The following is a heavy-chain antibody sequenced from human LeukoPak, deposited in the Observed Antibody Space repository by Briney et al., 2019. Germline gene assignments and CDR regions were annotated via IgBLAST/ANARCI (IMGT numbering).Heavy chain of an antibody. J-gene: IGHJ3*02. CDR3: ARERIAARPDAFDI. CDR1: GFTFSSYS. CDR2: ISSRSSTI. Sequence: PGGSLRLSCAASGFTFSSYSMNWVRQAPGKGLEWVSYISSRSSTIYYADSVKGRFTISRDNAKNSLYLQMNSLRAEDTAVYYCARERIAARPDAFDIWGQGTMVTVSS. D-gene: IGHD6-6*01. V-gene: IGHV3-48*01.